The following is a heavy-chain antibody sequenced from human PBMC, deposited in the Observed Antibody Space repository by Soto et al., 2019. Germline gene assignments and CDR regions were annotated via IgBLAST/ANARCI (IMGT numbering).Heavy chain of an antibody. J-gene: IGHJ5*01. CDR2: IYYNGRS. D-gene: IGHD6-13*01. CDR1: GGSISGSTDY. CDR3: ARDASSSWFDS. Sequence: SETLSLTCTVSGGSISGSTDYWSWSRQPPGRGLEWIGYIYYNGRSNSNPSLKSRISMSVDTSNNQFSLRLRSVTAADTALYYCARDASSSWFDSWGLGTLVTVSS. V-gene: IGHV4-61*01.